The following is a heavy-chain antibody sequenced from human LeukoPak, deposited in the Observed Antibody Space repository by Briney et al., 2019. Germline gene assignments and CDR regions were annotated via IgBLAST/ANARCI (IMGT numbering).Heavy chain of an antibody. V-gene: IGHV4-59*01. J-gene: IGHJ5*02. CDR2: IYYGGST. Sequence: SETLSLTCTVSGGSISSYYWSWIRQPPGKGLEWIGYIYYGGSTNYNPSLKSRVTISVDTSKNQFSLKLSSVTAADTAVYYCARTDSWFDPWGQGTLVTVSS. D-gene: IGHD3-22*01. CDR1: GGSISSYY. CDR3: ARTDSWFDP.